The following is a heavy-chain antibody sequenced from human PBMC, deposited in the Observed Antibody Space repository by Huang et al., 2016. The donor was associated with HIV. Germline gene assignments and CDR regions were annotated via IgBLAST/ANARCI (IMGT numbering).Heavy chain of an antibody. Sequence: EVQLVESGGGLVKPGGSLRLSCAASGFAFSSYTMNWVRQAPGKVLEWVLFISSSSTYIYYGDSMEGRFTISRDNAEKSLYLQMHSLRAEDTAVYYCAALGYCSSTNCPDGYYFYMDVWGIGTTVAVSS. CDR1: GFAFSSYT. CDR3: AALGYCSSTNCPDGYYFYMDV. V-gene: IGHV3-21*02. D-gene: IGHD2-2*01. J-gene: IGHJ6*03. CDR2: ISSSSTYI.